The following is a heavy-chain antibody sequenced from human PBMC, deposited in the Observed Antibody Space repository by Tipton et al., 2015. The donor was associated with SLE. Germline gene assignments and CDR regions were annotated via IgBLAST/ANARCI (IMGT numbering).Heavy chain of an antibody. Sequence: RSLRLSCAASGFAFSNYAMHWVRQAPGEGLEWVAVISSDGSDEHYADSVKGRFTLSRDNSKSTLYLQLDSLSAEDTAVYFCARDGDDYIWGSYRFFDFWGQGTLVTVSS. D-gene: IGHD3-16*02. CDR3: ARDGDDYIWGSYRFFDF. CDR1: GFAFSNYA. CDR2: ISSDGSDE. J-gene: IGHJ4*02. V-gene: IGHV3-30*04.